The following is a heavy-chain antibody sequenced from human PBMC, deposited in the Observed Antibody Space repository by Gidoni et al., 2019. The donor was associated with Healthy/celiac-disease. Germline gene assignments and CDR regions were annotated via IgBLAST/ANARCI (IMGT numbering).Heavy chain of an antibody. CDR1: GDSVSSNSAA. Sequence: QVQLQQSGPGLVKPSQTLSLTCAISGDSVSSNSAAWNWIRQSPSRGLEWRGRTYYRSKWYNDYAVSVKSRITINPDTSKNQFSLQLNSVTPEDTAVYYCAKSVRGVIGVKTYYYYGMDVWGQGTTVTVSS. CDR3: AKSVRGVIGVKTYYYYGMDV. CDR2: TYYRSKWYN. V-gene: IGHV6-1*01. D-gene: IGHD3-10*01. J-gene: IGHJ6*02.